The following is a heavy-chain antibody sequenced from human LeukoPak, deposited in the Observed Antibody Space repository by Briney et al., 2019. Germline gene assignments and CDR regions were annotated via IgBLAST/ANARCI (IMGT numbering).Heavy chain of an antibody. Sequence: GGSLRLSCAASGFAFSTSWMTWVRQAPGEGLEWVANIKQDGSEISYVDSVKGRFTISRDNAKNSLYLQMNSLRDEDTAVYYCARSKQLDYWGQGTLVTVSS. V-gene: IGHV3-7*02. D-gene: IGHD6-13*01. J-gene: IGHJ4*02. CDR1: GFAFSTSW. CDR3: ARSKQLDY. CDR2: IKQDGSEI.